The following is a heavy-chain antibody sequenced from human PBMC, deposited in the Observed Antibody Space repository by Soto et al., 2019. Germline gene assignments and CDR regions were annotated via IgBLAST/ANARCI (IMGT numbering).Heavy chain of an antibody. V-gene: IGHV6-1*01. CDR1: GDRVSPNSAA. J-gene: IGHJ6*02. CDR2: TYYRSKWYN. Sequence: PSQTHSLTCSISGDRVSPNSAAWHCIRQSPSRGLEWLGRTYYRSKWYNDYAVSVKSRITINPDTSKNQFSLQLNSVTPEDTAVYYCARSRRNCMDVWGQGTTVTAP. CDR3: ARSRRNCMDV.